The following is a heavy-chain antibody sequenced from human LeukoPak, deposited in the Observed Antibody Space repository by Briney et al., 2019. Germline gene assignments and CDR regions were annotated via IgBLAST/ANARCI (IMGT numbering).Heavy chain of an antibody. J-gene: IGHJ5*01. V-gene: IGHV1-69*13. D-gene: IGHD3-10*01. CDR3: ARGFLWFGELSWFDS. CDR1: GGTYSSYA. Sequence: GASVKVSCKASGGTYSSYAISWVRQAPGQGLEWMGGIIPIFGTANYAQKFQGRVTITADESTSTAYMELSSLRSEDTAVYYCARGFLWFGELSWFDSWGQGTLVTVSS. CDR2: IIPIFGTA.